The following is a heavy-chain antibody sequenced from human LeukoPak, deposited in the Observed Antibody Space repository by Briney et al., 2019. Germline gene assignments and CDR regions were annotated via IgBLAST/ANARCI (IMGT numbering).Heavy chain of an antibody. CDR1: GGTFSSYA. CDR3: ARXXDXXXXXGXXXXDX. V-gene: IGHV1-69*05. Sequence: SVKVSCKASGGTFSSYAISWVRQAPGQGLEWMGRIIPIFGTANYAQKFQGRVTITTDESTSTAYMELSSLRSEDTAVYYCARXXDXXXXXGXXXXDXXGQXTLV. CDR2: IIPIFGTA. J-gene: IGHJ4*02.